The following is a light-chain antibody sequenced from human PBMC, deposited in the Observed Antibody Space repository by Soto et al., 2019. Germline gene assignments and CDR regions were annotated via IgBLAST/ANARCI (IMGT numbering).Light chain of an antibody. CDR3: QQYIRWPLT. CDR1: QSLGGN. Sequence: EIVVTQSPATLAESPGDTATLSCRASQSLGGNLAWYQQKPGQAPRLLIFRASSRAKGVPARFSGRGSGTEFTLTISRLEPEDFAVHYCQQYIRWPLTFGGATKVDIK. J-gene: IGKJ4*01. CDR2: RAS. V-gene: IGKV3-15*01.